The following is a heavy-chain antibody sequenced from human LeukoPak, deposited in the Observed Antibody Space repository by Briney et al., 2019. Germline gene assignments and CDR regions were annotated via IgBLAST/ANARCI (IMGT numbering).Heavy chain of an antibody. CDR2: IYTSGST. CDR3: AREHSNWGYFDY. CDR1: GGSISSYY. D-gene: IGHD7-27*01. Sequence: SETLSLTCTVSGGSISSYYWSWIRQPAGKGLEWIGRIYTSGSTNYNPSPKSRVTMSVDTSKNQFSLKLSSVTAADTAVYYCAREHSNWGYFDYWGQGTLVTVSS. V-gene: IGHV4-4*07. J-gene: IGHJ4*02.